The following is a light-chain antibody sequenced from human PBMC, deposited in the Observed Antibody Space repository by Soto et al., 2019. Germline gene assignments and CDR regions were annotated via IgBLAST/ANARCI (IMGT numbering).Light chain of an antibody. J-gene: IGLJ2*01. CDR3: CAYAGINTVI. V-gene: IGLV2-8*01. Sequence: QSVLTQPPSASGSPGQSVTISCTGTSSDVGGYNYVSWYQQHPGKAPKLLMFRVTERPSGVPDRFSGSKSGNTASLTASGLQAEDEADYYCCAYAGINTVIFGGGTKLTVL. CDR2: RVT. CDR1: SSDVGGYNY.